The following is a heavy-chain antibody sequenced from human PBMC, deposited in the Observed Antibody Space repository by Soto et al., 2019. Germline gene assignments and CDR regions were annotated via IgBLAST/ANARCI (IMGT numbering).Heavy chain of an antibody. CDR3: ARVRWNWGEAFVI. J-gene: IGHJ3*02. Sequence: QVQLVQSGADVKKPGSSVKVSCKTSGGSFGSSAISWVRQAPAQGLEWMGEIIHVFDKANYAQHFQGSLSMTADELTGTVLMELRSVRSEDTAVYFCARVRWNWGEAFVIWGLGTVVTVSS. D-gene: IGHD3-16*01. V-gene: IGHV1-69*01. CDR1: GGSFGSSA. CDR2: IIHVFDKA.